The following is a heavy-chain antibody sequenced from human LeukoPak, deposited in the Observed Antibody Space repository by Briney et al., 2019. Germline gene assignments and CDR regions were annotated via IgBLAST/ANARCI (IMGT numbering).Heavy chain of an antibody. CDR2: IDPSDSYT. CDR1: GSPFTSYW. J-gene: IGHJ4*02. CDR3: ARHDKSYGSPFDY. D-gene: IGHD5-18*01. V-gene: IGHV5-10-1*01. Sequence: GEPLGISWQGSGSPFTSYWISWARQLPGKGREWRGRIDPSDSYTIYSPSFQGHVTISADKSISTAYLQWSSLKASDTAMYYCARHDKSYGSPFDYWGQGTLVTVSS.